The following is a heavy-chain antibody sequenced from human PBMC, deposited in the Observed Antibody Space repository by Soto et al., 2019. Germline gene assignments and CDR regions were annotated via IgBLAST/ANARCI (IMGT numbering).Heavy chain of an antibody. CDR2: ISGTGTTT. Sequence: GGSLRLSCAASGFTFSSYAMTWVRQAPGKGLEWVSTISGTGTTTYYADSVKGRFTISRDNSKNTLYLQMNSLRTEDTAVYYCPKAVYLMDFDYWGQATLVTVS. V-gene: IGHV3-23*01. D-gene: IGHD2-8*01. CDR1: GFTFSSYA. CDR3: PKAVYLMDFDY. J-gene: IGHJ4*02.